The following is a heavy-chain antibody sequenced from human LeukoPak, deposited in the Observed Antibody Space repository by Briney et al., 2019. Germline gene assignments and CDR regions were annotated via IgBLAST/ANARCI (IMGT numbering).Heavy chain of an antibody. Sequence: QPGGSLRLSCAASGFTFSSYGMPWVRQAPGKGLEWVPAISGNGRDTYYTDSVKGRFTISRDNSKNTLYLQMNSLRAEDTAIYYCARAAAVCSSTSCYGHYWGQGTLVTVSS. CDR1: GFTFSSYG. D-gene: IGHD2-2*01. CDR3: ARAAAVCSSTSCYGHY. J-gene: IGHJ4*02. V-gene: IGHV3-23*01. CDR2: ISGNGRDT.